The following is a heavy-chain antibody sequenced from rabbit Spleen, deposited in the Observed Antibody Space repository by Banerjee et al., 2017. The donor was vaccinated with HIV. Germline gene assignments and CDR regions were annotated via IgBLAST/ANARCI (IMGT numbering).Heavy chain of an antibody. CDR2: INAVTGKA. CDR3: ARDTSSSFSSYGMDL. D-gene: IGHD1-1*01. V-gene: IGHV1S45*01. Sequence: QEQLVESGGGLVQPDVSLTLTCTASGFSFSSRYYMCWVRQTPGKGLEWIACINAVTGKAVYASWAKGRFTFSKTSSTTVTLQMTRLTAADTATYFCARDTSSSFSSYGMDLWGPGTLVTVS. J-gene: IGHJ6*01. CDR1: GFSFSSRYY.